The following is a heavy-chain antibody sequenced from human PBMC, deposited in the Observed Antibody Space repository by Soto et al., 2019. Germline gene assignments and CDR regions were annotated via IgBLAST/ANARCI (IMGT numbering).Heavy chain of an antibody. CDR3: ARDTQYSGGDWYEDWFDS. CDR2: IYYTGRT. D-gene: IGHD2-21*02. J-gene: IGHJ5*01. Sequence: QVQLQESGPGLVKPSETLSLTCTVSGGSIRGYFWSWIRQPPGKGLEWIGHIYYTGRTNSNSSLKSRVTMSLATSKNQFSLKLTSVTAADTAVYYCARDTQYSGGDWYEDWFDSWGQGTLVTVSS. CDR1: GGSIRGYF. V-gene: IGHV4-59*13.